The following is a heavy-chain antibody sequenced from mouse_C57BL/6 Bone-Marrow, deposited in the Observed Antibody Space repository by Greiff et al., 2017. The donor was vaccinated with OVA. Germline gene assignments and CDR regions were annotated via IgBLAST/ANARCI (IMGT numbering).Heavy chain of an antibody. J-gene: IGHJ3*01. Sequence: EVQLQQSGPVLVKPGASLKMSCTASGFTFTDYYMNWVKQSQGKSLEWIGVISPSSGDTSYHENVKGRATLTVDKAYSTAYMELSSLTSEDTAVYYCARQVSDGYFDDWGKGTLVTVSA. D-gene: IGHD2-3*01. CDR3: ARQVSDGYFDD. CDR2: ISPSSGDT. V-gene: IGHV1-19*01. CDR1: GFTFTDYY.